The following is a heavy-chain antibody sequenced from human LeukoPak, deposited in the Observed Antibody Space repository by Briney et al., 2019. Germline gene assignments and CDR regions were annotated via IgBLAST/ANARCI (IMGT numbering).Heavy chain of an antibody. Sequence: SETLSLTCTVSVASISICSYYWVWIRQPPGKGLEWIGGMKYSGHTYHNPPLKSRVTISVDTSKNQFSLKLSSVTAADTAVYYCARQIALAGEWAFDIWGQGTTVTVSS. J-gene: IGHJ3*02. CDR1: VASISICSYY. D-gene: IGHD6-19*01. V-gene: IGHV4-39*01. CDR3: ARQIALAGEWAFDI. CDR2: MKYSGHT.